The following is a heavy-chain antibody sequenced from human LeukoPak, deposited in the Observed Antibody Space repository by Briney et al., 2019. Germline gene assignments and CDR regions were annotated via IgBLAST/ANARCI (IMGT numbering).Heavy chain of an antibody. Sequence: SETLSLTCTVSGGSISSYYWSWIRQPAGKGLEWIGRIYTSGSTNYNPSLKSRVTMSVDTSKNQFSLKLSSVTAADTAVYHCAKYYYDSSGYNWFDPWGQGTLVTVSS. CDR2: IYTSGST. CDR3: AKYYYDSSGYNWFDP. D-gene: IGHD3-22*01. V-gene: IGHV4-4*07. CDR1: GGSISSYY. J-gene: IGHJ5*02.